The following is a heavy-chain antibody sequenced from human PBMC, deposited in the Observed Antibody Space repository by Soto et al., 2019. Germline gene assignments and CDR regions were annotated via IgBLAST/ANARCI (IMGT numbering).Heavy chain of an antibody. V-gene: IGHV4-34*01. CDR3: ARGGISHWAYFYYMDV. CDR1: GGSLSDYF. D-gene: IGHD2-21*01. J-gene: IGHJ6*03. CDR2: INHLGSI. Sequence: PSETLSLTCVVSGGSLSDYFWSWIRQPPGMALEWIGEINHLGSINYNPSVKSRVTMSVDTSKNQFSLTLNSVTAADTATYYCARGGISHWAYFYYMDVWDRGTTVTVS.